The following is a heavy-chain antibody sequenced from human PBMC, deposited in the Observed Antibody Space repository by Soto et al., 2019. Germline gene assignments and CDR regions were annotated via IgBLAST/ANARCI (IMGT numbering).Heavy chain of an antibody. J-gene: IGHJ6*02. D-gene: IGHD2-21*01. V-gene: IGHV3-7*01. CDR3: AREWQSSFCSPTTCYFYGMDV. Sequence: KLVESGGGLVQPGGSLRLSSAASGFNFGTFWMSWVREAPGKGLEWVASIKEDGSEAYYVDSVKGRFTISRDNAKNSLYLQLNSLGVEDTAIYYCAREWQSSFCSPTTCYFYGMDVWGQGTTVTVSS. CDR2: IKEDGSEA. CDR1: GFNFGTFW.